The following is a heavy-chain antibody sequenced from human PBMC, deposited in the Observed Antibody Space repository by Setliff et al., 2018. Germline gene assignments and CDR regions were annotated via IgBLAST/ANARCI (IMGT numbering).Heavy chain of an antibody. CDR3: AREAGYYDSSGPVGVPYYYYIDV. J-gene: IGHJ6*03. CDR2: IYHSGST. V-gene: IGHV4-59*12. D-gene: IGHD3-22*01. CDR1: GGSISSYY. Sequence: TLSLTCTVPGGSISSYYWSGIRQPPGKGLEWIGYIYHSGSTNYNPSLKRRVTISVDTSKNPCSLKLSSVTAADMAVYYCAREAGYYDSSGPVGVPYYYYIDVWGKGTTVTVSS.